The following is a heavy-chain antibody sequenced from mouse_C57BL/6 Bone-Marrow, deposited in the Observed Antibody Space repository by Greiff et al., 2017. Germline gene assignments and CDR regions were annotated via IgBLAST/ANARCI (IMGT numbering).Heavy chain of an antibody. CDR1: GFNIKDYY. V-gene: IGHV14-1*01. D-gene: IGHD1-1*01. Sequence: VQLQQSGAEIVRPGASVKLSCTASGFNIKDYYMHWVKQRPEQGLEWIGRIDPEDGDTEYAPKFQGKATMTADTSSNTAYLQLSSLTSEDTAVYYCTTAAFYGSSPSYFDYWGQGTTLTVSS. CDR3: TTAAFYGSSPSYFDY. J-gene: IGHJ2*01. CDR2: IDPEDGDT.